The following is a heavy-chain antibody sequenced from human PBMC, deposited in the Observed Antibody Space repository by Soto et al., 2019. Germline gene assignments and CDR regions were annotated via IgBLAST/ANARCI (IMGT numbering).Heavy chain of an antibody. D-gene: IGHD6-6*01. J-gene: IGHJ4*02. CDR3: ARGIAARPDYFDY. Sequence: SVKVSCKASGGTFSSYAISWVRQAPGQGLEWMGGIIPIFGTANYAQKFQGRVTVTADESTSTAYMELSSLRSEDTAVYYCARGIAARPDYFDYWGQGTLVTVSS. CDR1: GGTFSSYA. CDR2: IIPIFGTA. V-gene: IGHV1-69*13.